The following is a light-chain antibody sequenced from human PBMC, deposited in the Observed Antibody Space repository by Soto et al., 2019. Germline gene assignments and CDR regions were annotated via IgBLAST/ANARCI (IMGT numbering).Light chain of an antibody. Sequence: DIQMTQSPSSLSASVGDRVTMTCRASQSISSYLNWYQQKPGKAPKLLIYAASSLQSGVPSRFSGSGSGTDFTLTISSLQPEDFATYYCQQSYSTPYTFGQGNKLEIQ. V-gene: IGKV1-39*01. CDR2: AAS. J-gene: IGKJ2*01. CDR1: QSISSY. CDR3: QQSYSTPYT.